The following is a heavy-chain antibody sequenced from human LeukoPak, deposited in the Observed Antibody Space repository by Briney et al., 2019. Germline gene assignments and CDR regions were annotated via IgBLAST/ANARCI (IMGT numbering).Heavy chain of an antibody. CDR3: ARYGSGSLIYQNNNWFDL. CDR2: IYTSGST. V-gene: IGHV4-4*09. D-gene: IGHD3-10*01. J-gene: IGHJ5*02. Sequence: SETLSLTCTVSGVSISSYYWSWLRQPPGKGLEWIGYIYTSGSTNYNPSLKSRVTISVDTSKNQFSLKLSSVTAADTAVYYCARYGSGSLIYQNNNWFDLWGQGTLVTVSS. CDR1: GVSISSYY.